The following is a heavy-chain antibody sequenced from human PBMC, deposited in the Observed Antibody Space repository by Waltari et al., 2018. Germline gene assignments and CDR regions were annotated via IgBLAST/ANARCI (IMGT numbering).Heavy chain of an antibody. D-gene: IGHD6-19*01. V-gene: IGHV1-2*04. CDR1: GSTFTDSS. CDR2: INPKSGDT. Sequence: QVQVVQSGAEVKKPGASVKVSCKASGSTFTDSSIHWVRQAPGQGLEWMGWINPKSGDTKYAQKFQGWVTMTRDTSVTTAYLEVSRLRSDDTAVYFCARAIGIPVAASFVYWGQGTLVTVSS. J-gene: IGHJ4*02. CDR3: ARAIGIPVAASFVY.